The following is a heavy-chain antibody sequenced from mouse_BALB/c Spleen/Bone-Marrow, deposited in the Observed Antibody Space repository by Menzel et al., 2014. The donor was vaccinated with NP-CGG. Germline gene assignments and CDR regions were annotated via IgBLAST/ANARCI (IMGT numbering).Heavy chain of an antibody. Sequence: VQGVESGAELVRPGSSVKISCKASGYAFSSYWMNWVKRRPGQGLEWIGQIYPGDGDTNYNGKFKGKATLTADKSSSTAYMQLSSLTSEDSAVYFCARGDGNYPFYAMDYWGQGTSVTVSS. CDR1: GYAFSSYW. CDR2: IYPGDGDT. CDR3: ARGDGNYPFYAMDY. V-gene: IGHV1-80*01. D-gene: IGHD2-1*01. J-gene: IGHJ4*01.